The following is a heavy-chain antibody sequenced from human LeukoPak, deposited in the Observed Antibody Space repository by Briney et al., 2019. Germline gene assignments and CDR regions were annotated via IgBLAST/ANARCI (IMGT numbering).Heavy chain of an antibody. D-gene: IGHD3-3*01. CDR2: INPSRNT. J-gene: IGHJ4*02. Sequence: SETLSLTCTVSGGSISSSSYYWGWIRQPPGKGLEWIGQINPSRNTNYNPSLKSRVTISVDTSKKQFSLKLSSVTAADTAVYYCARRYDFWSGYPPPLDYWGQGTLVTVSS. V-gene: IGHV4-39*07. CDR1: GGSISSSSYY. CDR3: ARRYDFWSGYPPPLDY.